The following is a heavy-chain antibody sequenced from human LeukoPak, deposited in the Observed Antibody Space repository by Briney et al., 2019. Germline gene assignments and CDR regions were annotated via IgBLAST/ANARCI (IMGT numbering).Heavy chain of an antibody. D-gene: IGHD6-19*01. J-gene: IGHJ4*02. CDR3: AKAPYSSGWYYFDY. CDR2: ISWDGGST. CDR1: GFTFDDYA. V-gene: IGHV3-43D*03. Sequence: GGSLRLSCVASGFTFDDYAMHWVRQAPGKGLEWVSLISWDGGSTYYADSVKGRFTISRDNSKNSLYLQMNSLRAEDTALYYCAKAPYSSGWYYFDYWGQGTLVTVSS.